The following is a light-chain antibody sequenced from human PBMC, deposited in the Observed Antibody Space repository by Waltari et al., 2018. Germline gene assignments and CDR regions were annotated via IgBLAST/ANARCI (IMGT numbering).Light chain of an antibody. V-gene: IGKV3-11*01. CDR3: QQRSNWPPIT. CDR2: DAS. CDR1: QSVRSS. J-gene: IGKJ5*01. Sequence: EIVLTQSPATLSLSPVERATLSGRARQSVRSSLAWYQQKPGQAPRLLIYDASNRATGIPARFSGSGSGTDFTLTISSLEPEDFAVYYCQQRSNWPPITFGQGTRLEIK.